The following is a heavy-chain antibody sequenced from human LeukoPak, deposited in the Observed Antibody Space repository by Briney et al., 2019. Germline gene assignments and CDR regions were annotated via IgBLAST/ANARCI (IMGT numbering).Heavy chain of an antibody. D-gene: IGHD3-10*01. J-gene: IGHJ4*02. V-gene: IGHV4-39*01. Sequence: SETLSLTCTVSGGSISSSSYYWGWIRQPPGKGLEWIGSIYYSGSTYYNPSLKSRVTISVDTSKNQFSLKLSSVTAADTAVYYCASLGSTMVRGALFDYWGQGTLATVSS. CDR1: GGSISSSSYY. CDR3: ASLGSTMVRGALFDY. CDR2: IYYSGST.